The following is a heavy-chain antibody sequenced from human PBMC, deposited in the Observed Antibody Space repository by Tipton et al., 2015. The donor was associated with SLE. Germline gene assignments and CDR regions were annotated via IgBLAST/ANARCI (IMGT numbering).Heavy chain of an antibody. Sequence: TLSLTYAVYGGSFSGYYWSWIRQPPGKGLEWIGEINHSGRTNYNPSLKSRVTISVDTSKNQFSLKLSSVTAADTAVYYCARRPYYYGSGSYYNPFDHWGQGTPVTVSS. J-gene: IGHJ4*02. D-gene: IGHD3-10*01. CDR2: INHSGRT. V-gene: IGHV4-34*01. CDR1: GGSFSGYY. CDR3: ARRPYYYGSGSYYNPFDH.